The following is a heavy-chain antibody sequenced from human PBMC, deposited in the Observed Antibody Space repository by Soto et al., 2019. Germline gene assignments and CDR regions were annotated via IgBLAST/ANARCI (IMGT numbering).Heavy chain of an antibody. CDR1: GGTFGSYA. CDR2: IIPIPGTA. D-gene: IGHD2-2*01. V-gene: IGHV1-69*01. Sequence: QVQLVQSGAEVKKPGSSVKVSCKASGGTFGSYAISWVRQAPGQGLEWMGGIIPIPGTANYAQKFQGRVTIAADESTSTDYMELSSLRSEDTAVYYCARSQRSSPSLEIYYYYYYGMDVWGQGTTVTVSS. J-gene: IGHJ6*02. CDR3: ARSQRSSPSLEIYYYYYYGMDV.